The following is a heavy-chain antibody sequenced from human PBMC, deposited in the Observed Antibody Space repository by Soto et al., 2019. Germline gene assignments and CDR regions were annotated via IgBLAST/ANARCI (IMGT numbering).Heavy chain of an antibody. CDR1: GFTFSSYW. CDR2: INSDGSST. Sequence: GGSLRLSCAASGFTFSSYWMHWVRQAPGKGLVWVSRINSDGSSTSYADSVKGRFTISRDNAKNTLYLQMNSLRAEDTAVYYCARALISSDYGDYDYYYYYGMDVWGQGTTVTVSS. V-gene: IGHV3-74*01. CDR3: ARALISSDYGDYDYYYYYGMDV. D-gene: IGHD4-17*01. J-gene: IGHJ6*02.